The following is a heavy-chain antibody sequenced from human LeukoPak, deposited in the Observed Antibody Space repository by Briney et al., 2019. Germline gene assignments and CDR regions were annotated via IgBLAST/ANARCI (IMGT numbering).Heavy chain of an antibody. CDR3: ARKGVAAGLDY. Sequence: SETLSLTCAVYGGSFSGYYWSWIRQPPGKALEWIGYIYSSGSTSYNPSLKSRVTISVDTSKNQFSLRLSSVTAADTAVYYCARKGVAAGLDYWGQGTLVTVSS. CDR2: IYSSGST. CDR1: GGSFSGYY. D-gene: IGHD6-13*01. V-gene: IGHV4-59*01. J-gene: IGHJ4*02.